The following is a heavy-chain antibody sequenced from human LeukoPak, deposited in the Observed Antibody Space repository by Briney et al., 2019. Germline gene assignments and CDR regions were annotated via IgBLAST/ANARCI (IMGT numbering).Heavy chain of an antibody. CDR1: GFTFSRYG. V-gene: IGHV3-48*03. Sequence: GGSLRLSCAASGFTFSRYGMHWVRQAPGKGLEWVSYISSSGSTIYYADSVKGRFTISRDNAKNSLYLQMNSLRAEDTAVYYCARDLGYSYGYRTGGDYWGQGTLVTVSS. J-gene: IGHJ4*02. CDR3: ARDLGYSYGYRTGGDY. D-gene: IGHD5-18*01. CDR2: ISSSGSTI.